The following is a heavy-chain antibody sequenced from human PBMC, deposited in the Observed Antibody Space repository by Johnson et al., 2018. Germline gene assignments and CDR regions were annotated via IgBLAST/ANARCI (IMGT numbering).Heavy chain of an antibody. D-gene: IGHD1-26*01. CDR1: RFTFGKYA. V-gene: IGHV3-30*03. CDR3: ARAESGSPDV. Sequence: QVQLVESGGGVVQPGRSLRLSCAASRFTFGKYAMHWVRQAPGKGLEWMALTSFDGSIWYCVENVQGRFTICRDNSKNALFLQMNTLSPEDTALCYCARAESGSPDVWGQGTTVTVSS. J-gene: IGHJ6*02. CDR2: TSFDGSIW.